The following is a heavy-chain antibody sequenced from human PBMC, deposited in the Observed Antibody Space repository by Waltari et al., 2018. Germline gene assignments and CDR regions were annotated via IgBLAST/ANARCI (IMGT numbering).Heavy chain of an antibody. CDR3: ASNSGSYFRRWWFDP. CDR2: INHSGST. D-gene: IGHD3-10*01. Sequence: QVQLQQWGAGLLKPSETLSLTCAVYGGSFSGYYWSWIRPPPGKGLEWIGEINHSGSTNYNPSLKSRVTISVDTSKNQFSLKLSSVTAADTAVYYCASNSGSYFRRWWFDPWGQGTLVTVSS. CDR1: GGSFSGYY. V-gene: IGHV4-34*01. J-gene: IGHJ5*02.